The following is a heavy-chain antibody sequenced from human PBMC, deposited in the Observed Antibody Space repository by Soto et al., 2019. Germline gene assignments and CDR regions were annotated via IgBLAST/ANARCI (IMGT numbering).Heavy chain of an antibody. CDR2: IIPILRTP. Sequence: QVQLVQSGAEVQKPWSAVNVSCKASGDTPSTYAISWVRQAPGQGLEWMGGIIPILRTPNYAQRFQGRITISADTSTRTTYMELNSVTSDDTAVFYCAIWGREVDSWGQGTLVIVSS. V-gene: IGHV1-69*14. D-gene: IGHD3-16*01. CDR1: GDTPSTYA. J-gene: IGHJ4*02. CDR3: AIWGREVDS.